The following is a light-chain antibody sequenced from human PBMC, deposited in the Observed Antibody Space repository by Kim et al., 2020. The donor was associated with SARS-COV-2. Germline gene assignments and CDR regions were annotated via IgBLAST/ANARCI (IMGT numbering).Light chain of an antibody. V-gene: IGLV3-1*01. CDR2: QDT. J-gene: IGLJ3*02. Sequence: SYELTQPPSVSVSPGQTASITCSGDKLGDKYACWYEQQPGQSPVLVIYQDTKRPSGIPERFFGSNSGNTATLTISGTQAMDEADYYCQAWDSSTAWVFGG. CDR3: QAWDSSTAWV. CDR1: KLGDKY.